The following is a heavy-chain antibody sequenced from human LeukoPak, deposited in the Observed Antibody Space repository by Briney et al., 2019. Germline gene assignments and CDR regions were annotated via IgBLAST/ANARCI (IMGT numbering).Heavy chain of an antibody. CDR2: ISYDGSNK. CDR1: GFTFSSYG. V-gene: IGHV3-30*18. J-gene: IGHJ4*02. CDR3: AKARNGAFYY. D-gene: IGHD2-8*01. Sequence: GGSLRLSCAASGFTFSSYGMHWVRQAPGKGLEWGAVISYDGSNKYYADSVKGRFTISRDNSKNTLYLQMNSLRAEDTAVYYCAKARNGAFYYWGQGTLVTVSS.